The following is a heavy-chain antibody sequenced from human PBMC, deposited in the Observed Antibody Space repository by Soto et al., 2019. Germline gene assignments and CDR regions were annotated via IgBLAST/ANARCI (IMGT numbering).Heavy chain of an antibody. CDR3: ARDRGPWGPGGMDV. Sequence: GGSLRLSCAASGFTFSSYAMHWVRQAPGKGLEWVAVISYDGSNKYYADSVKGRFTISRDNSKNTLYLQMNSLRAEDTAVYYCARDRGPWGPGGMDVWGQGTTVTVSS. D-gene: IGHD1-26*01. CDR1: GFTFSSYA. CDR2: ISYDGSNK. J-gene: IGHJ6*02. V-gene: IGHV3-30-3*01.